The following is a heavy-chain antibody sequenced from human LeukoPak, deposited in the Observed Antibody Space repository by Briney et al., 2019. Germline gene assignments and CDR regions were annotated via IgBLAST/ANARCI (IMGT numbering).Heavy chain of an antibody. CDR3: ARVGYYDSSNYYAYFQH. D-gene: IGHD3-22*01. CDR2: INSDGTDI. Sequence: GGSLTLSCAASGFTFSSYWRHWVRQAPGKGLEWVARINSDGTDISYGDSVKGRFTISRDNAKNTLYLQMNSLRVEDTAVYYCARVGYYDSSNYYAYFQHGGQGTLVTVSS. CDR1: GFTFSSYW. V-gene: IGHV3-74*01. J-gene: IGHJ1*01.